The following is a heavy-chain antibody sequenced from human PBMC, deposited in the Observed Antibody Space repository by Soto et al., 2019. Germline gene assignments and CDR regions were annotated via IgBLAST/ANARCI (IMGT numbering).Heavy chain of an antibody. Sequence: PSETLSLTCGVSGDSISSSKWWTWVRQTPGNGLEWIGKIDHNGVANYNPSLEGRVTISKDISKNQISLKVTSVTAADSAVYYCARMNRDYYYYGMYVWGQGATVTVSS. CDR2: IDHNGVA. V-gene: IGHV4-4*02. CDR3: ARMNRDYYYYGMYV. J-gene: IGHJ6*02. CDR1: GDSISSSKW.